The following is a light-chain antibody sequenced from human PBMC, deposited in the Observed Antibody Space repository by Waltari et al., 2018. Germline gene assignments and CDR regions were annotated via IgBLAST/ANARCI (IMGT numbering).Light chain of an antibody. J-gene: IGKJ4*01. CDR3: QQYDGSSVT. Sequence: EIALTQPPATPSLYRAERATLFCRASQTITGSWLTWDQRKPGQAPRLLIFGASIRATGIPVRFSGSGSGTDFTLTISRLEPEDFAVYYCQQYDGSSVTFGGGTKVEVK. CDR1: QTITGSW. CDR2: GAS. V-gene: IGKV3-20*01.